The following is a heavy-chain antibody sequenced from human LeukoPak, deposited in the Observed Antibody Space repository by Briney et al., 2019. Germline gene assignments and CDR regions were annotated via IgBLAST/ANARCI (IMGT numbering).Heavy chain of an antibody. J-gene: IGHJ4*02. CDR1: GGSISSSSYY. Sequence: SETLSLTCTVSGGSISSSSYYWGWIRQPPGKGLEWIGSIYYSGTTFYNPSLKSRVTISVDTSRNQFSLKLSSVTAADTAVYYCASYVWGSYGAWDYWGKEPLVPVS. CDR2: IYYSGTT. CDR3: ASYVWGSYGAWDY. D-gene: IGHD3-16*01. V-gene: IGHV4-39*01.